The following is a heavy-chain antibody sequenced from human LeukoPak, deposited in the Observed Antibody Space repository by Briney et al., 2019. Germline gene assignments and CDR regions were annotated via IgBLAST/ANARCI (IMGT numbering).Heavy chain of an antibody. D-gene: IGHD1-26*01. V-gene: IGHV3-21*01. CDR2: ISTSSNYI. CDR3: ATRKQRANAYFDY. J-gene: IGHJ4*02. CDR1: EFTFNSYS. Sequence: KPGGSLRLSWAASEFTFNSYSMNWVRQAPGKGLEWVSSISTSSNYIYYADSVKGRFTISGDNAKNSRYLQMNSLRVEDTAVYFCATRKQRANAYFDYWGQGTLVTVSS.